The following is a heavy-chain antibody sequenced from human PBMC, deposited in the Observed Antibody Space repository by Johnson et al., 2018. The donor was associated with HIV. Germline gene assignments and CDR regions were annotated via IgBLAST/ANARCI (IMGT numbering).Heavy chain of an antibody. CDR3: ARDLDWVDGFDI. CDR2: INQDGSEK. D-gene: IGHD1-1*01. CDR1: GFSVSNNY. J-gene: IGHJ3*02. Sequence: QLVESGGDLVQPGGSLRLSCGASGFSVSNNYMSWVRQAPGKGLEWVANINQDGSEKHYVDSVKGRFTISRDNAKNSLYLQMDSLRAEDTAVYYCARDLDWVDGFDIWGQGTLVTVSS. V-gene: IGHV3-7*01.